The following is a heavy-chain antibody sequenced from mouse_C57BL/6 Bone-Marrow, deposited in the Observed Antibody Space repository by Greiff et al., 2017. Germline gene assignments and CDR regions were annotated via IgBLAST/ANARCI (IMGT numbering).Heavy chain of an antibody. Sequence: VQLQESGAELVRPGASVKLSCKASGYTFTDYYINWVKQRPGQGLEWIARIYPGSGNTYYNEKFKGKATLTAEQSSSTAYMQLSSLASVGSAVYVCACGGNYDWFAYWGQGTLVTGSA. J-gene: IGHJ3*01. CDR2: IYPGSGNT. CDR3: ACGGNYDWFAY. V-gene: IGHV1-76*01. CDR1: GYTFTDYY. D-gene: IGHD2-1*01.